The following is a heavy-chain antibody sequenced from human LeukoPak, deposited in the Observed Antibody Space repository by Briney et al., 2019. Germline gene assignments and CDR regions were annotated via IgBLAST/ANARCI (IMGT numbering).Heavy chain of an antibody. V-gene: IGHV4-61*08. CDR2: IYYSGST. J-gene: IGHJ6*02. Sequence: PSETLSLTCTVSGDSINSGAYYWSWIRQPPGKGLEWIGYIYYSGSTNYNPSLKSRVTISVDTSKKQVSLNLSSVTAADTAVYYCARVAARYVGMDVWGQGTTVTVSS. CDR3: ARVAARYVGMDV. D-gene: IGHD6-6*01. CDR1: GDSINSGAYY.